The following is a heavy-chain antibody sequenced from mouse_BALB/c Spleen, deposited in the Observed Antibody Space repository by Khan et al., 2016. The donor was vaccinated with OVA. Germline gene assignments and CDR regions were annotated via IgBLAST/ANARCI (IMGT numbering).Heavy chain of an antibody. J-gene: IGHJ4*01. CDR3: ARGKYYGYAMDY. V-gene: IGHV3-2*02. CDR1: GYSITSNYA. Sequence: EVQLQEAGPGLVKPSQSLSLTCTVTGYSITSNYAWNWIRQFPGNKLEWMGYISYSGSTNYNPSLKSRISITRDTSKNQFFLQLNSVTTEDTATEYWARGKYYGYAMDYWGQRTSITVSS. CDR2: ISYSGST. D-gene: IGHD1-1*01.